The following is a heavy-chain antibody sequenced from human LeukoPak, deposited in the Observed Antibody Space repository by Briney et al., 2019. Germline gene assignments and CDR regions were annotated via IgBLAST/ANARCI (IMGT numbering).Heavy chain of an antibody. D-gene: IGHD3-22*01. CDR1: GYTFTSYD. J-gene: IGHJ4*02. V-gene: IGHV1-8*01. CDR3: STAGLYDSSGSIDH. Sequence: ASVKVSCKASGYTFTSYDINWVRQATGQGLEWMGWMNPNSGNTGYAQKFQGRVTMTEDTSTNTPYMELSSLTSEDTAVYYCSTAGLYDSSGSIDHWGQGTLVTVSS. CDR2: MNPNSGNT.